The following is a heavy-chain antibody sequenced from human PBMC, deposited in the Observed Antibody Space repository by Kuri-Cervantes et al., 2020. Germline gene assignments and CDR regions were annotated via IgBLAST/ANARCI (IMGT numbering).Heavy chain of an antibody. CDR3: ARPYYDSSGYYVFDP. Sequence: ASVKVSCKASGGTSSSYAISWVRQAPGQGLEWMGWISAYNGNTNYAQKLQGRVTMTTDTSTSTAYMELRSLRSDDTAVYYCARPYYDSSGYYVFDPWGQGTLVTVSS. V-gene: IGHV1-18*01. CDR2: ISAYNGNT. D-gene: IGHD3-22*01. CDR1: GGTSSSYA. J-gene: IGHJ5*02.